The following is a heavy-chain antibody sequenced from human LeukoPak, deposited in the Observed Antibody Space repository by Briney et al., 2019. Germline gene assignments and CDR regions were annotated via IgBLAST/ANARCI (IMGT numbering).Heavy chain of an antibody. Sequence: ASVKVSCKASGYTFTSYDINWVRQATGQGLEWMGWMNPNSGNTGYAQKFQGRVTMTRNTSISTAYMELSSLRSEDTAMYYCAKMRGDLNALDLWGQGTMVTVSS. V-gene: IGHV1-8*01. J-gene: IGHJ3*01. CDR1: GYTFTSYD. CDR3: AKMRGDLNALDL. D-gene: IGHD3-3*01. CDR2: MNPNSGNT.